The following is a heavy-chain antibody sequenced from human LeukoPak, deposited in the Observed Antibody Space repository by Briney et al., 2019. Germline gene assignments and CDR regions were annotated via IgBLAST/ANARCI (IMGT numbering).Heavy chain of an antibody. CDR1: GFTFTNHR. J-gene: IGHJ4*02. CDR3: ARDGHDSSGYYSGYFDY. D-gene: IGHD3-22*01. V-gene: IGHV3-74*01. Sequence: GGSLRLSCAASGFTFTNHRMHWVRQAPGKGLVWVSRIRPDGRETNHADSVKGRFTISRDNAKNTLYLQMNSLGAEDTAVYYCARDGHDSSGYYSGYFDYWGQGTLVTVSS. CDR2: IRPDGRET.